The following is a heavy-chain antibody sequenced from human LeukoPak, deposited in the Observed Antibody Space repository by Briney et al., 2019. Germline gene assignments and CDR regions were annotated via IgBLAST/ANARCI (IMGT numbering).Heavy chain of an antibody. J-gene: IGHJ4*02. Sequence: GGSLRLSCAASGFTFSSFSMNWVRQAPGKGLEWISTVSASGGTTYYADSVKGRFTISRDNSKNTLYLQVNGLRAEDTALYYCAKARRYFDWLIDYWGQGTLVIVSS. V-gene: IGHV3-23*01. CDR1: GFTFSSFS. CDR2: VSASGGTT. CDR3: AKARRYFDWLIDY. D-gene: IGHD3-9*01.